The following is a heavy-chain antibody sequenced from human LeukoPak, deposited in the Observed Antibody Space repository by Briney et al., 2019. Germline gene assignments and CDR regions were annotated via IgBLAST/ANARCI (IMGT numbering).Heavy chain of an antibody. V-gene: IGHV3-30*18. Sequence: PGRSLRLSCAASGFTFSSYDMHWVRQAPGKGLEWVAVISYDGSNKYYADSVKGRFTISRDNSKNTLYLQMNSLRAEDTAVYYCAKDAREEGYYFDYWGQGTLVTVSS. CDR3: AKDAREEGYYFDY. D-gene: IGHD1-26*01. CDR1: GFTFSSYD. CDR2: ISYDGSNK. J-gene: IGHJ4*02.